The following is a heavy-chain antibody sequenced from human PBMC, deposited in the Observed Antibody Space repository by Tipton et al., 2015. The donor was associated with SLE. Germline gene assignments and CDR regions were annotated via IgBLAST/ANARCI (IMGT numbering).Heavy chain of an antibody. CDR1: GFSFSIYA. J-gene: IGHJ4*02. CDR2: IYSGGST. Sequence: SLRLSCVASGFSFSIYAMNWVRQAPGKGLEWVSVIYSGGSTYYADSVKGRFTISRDNSKNTLYLQMNSLRAEDTAVYYCARAKGLRYCDYYVDYWGQGTRVTVSS. V-gene: IGHV3-53*05. CDR3: ARAKGLRYCDYYVDY. D-gene: IGHD3-9*01.